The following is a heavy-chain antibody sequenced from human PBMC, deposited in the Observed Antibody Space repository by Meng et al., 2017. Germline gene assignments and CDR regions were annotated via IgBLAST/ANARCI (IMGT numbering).Heavy chain of an antibody. J-gene: IGHJ6*02. D-gene: IGHD6-19*01. Sequence: GESLKISCAASGFTFSSYWMSWVRQAPGKGLEWVANIKQDGSEKYYVDSVKGRFTISRDNAKNSLYLQMNSLRAEDTAVYYCARDRGDGGRYLAYYYYGMDVWGQGTTVTVSS. V-gene: IGHV3-7*01. CDR3: ARDRGDGGRYLAYYYYGMDV. CDR2: IKQDGSEK. CDR1: GFTFSSYW.